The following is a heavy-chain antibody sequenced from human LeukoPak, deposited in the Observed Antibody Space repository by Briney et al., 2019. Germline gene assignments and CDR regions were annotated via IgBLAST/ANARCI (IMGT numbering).Heavy chain of an antibody. Sequence: SETLSLTCTVSGGSVTSGSYYWSWIRQPPGKGLEWIGYIYYSGSTNYNPSLKSRVTISVDTSKNQFSLKLSSVTAADTAVYYCARDDMVRGVIDYWGQGTLVTVSS. V-gene: IGHV4-61*01. CDR2: IYYSGST. J-gene: IGHJ4*02. CDR3: ARDDMVRGVIDY. D-gene: IGHD3-10*01. CDR1: GGSVTSGSYY.